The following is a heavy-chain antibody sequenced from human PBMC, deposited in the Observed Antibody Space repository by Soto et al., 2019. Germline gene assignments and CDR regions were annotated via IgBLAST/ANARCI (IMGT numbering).Heavy chain of an antibody. J-gene: IGHJ4*02. V-gene: IGHV3-11*01. CDR2: IGSSDNTI. CDR3: ARLNRLGRCELPH. D-gene: IGHD4-17*01. CDR1: GFTFSDYY. Sequence: QVQLVESGGGLVKPGGSLRLSCAASGFTFSDYYMSWIRQAPGKGLEWVSYIGSSDNTISYADSVKGRFTVSRDNAKNPLYLQMNRLTAEAPAVYYCARLNRLGRCELPHWGQGTPVTVSS.